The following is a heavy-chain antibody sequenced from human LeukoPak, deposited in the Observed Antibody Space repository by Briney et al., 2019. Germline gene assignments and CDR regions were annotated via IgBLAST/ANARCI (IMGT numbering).Heavy chain of an antibody. Sequence: SAGSLCLSCAASGFTISSYRRHWVGQAPGQGRVCVSRINSDGNRTTHTDSVKGRFIISRDKAKNSLYLQMNSLRAEDTAVYYCARWGYSGYYFDYWGQGTLVTVSS. V-gene: IGHV3-74*01. CDR1: GFTISSYR. D-gene: IGHD5-12*01. CDR2: INSDGNRT. CDR3: ARWGYSGYYFDY. J-gene: IGHJ4*02.